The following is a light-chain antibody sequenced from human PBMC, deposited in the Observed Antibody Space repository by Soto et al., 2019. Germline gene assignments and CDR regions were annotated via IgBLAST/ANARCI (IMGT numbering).Light chain of an antibody. CDR2: DAS. CDR1: QSVSTN. Sequence: EIVVTQYPATLSVSPGERATLSCRASQSVSTNVAWYQQKPGQAPRLLIYDASSRATGIPNRLSGSGFGTEFTLTISRMEPEDSAVYYCHQYDRSSAFGQGTKVDIK. V-gene: IGKV3-20*01. CDR3: HQYDRSSA. J-gene: IGKJ1*01.